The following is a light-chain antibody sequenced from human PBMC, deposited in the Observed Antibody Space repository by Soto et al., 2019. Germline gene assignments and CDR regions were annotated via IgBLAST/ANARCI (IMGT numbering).Light chain of an antibody. CDR3: QQYSSYWT. CDR2: GAS. J-gene: IGKJ1*01. CDR1: QSISDT. Sequence: EKVMTQSPATLSVSPGGRATLSCRASQSISDTLAWYQQKPGQAPRLLIHGASTRAPGFPARSSGSGSGTEFTLTISSLQPDDFATYYCQQYSSYWTFGQGTKV. V-gene: IGKV3-15*01.